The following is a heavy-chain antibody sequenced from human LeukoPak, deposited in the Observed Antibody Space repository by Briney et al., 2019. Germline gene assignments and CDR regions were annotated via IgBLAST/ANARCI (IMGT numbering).Heavy chain of an antibody. Sequence: GASVKVSCKASGYTFTGYYMHWVRQAPGQGLEWMGWINANSGGTNYAQKFQGRVTMTRDTSISTAYMELSRLRSDDTAVYYCARDSGGIGYCSGGSCYLGPTNWGQGTLVTVSS. V-gene: IGHV1-2*02. J-gene: IGHJ4*02. D-gene: IGHD2-15*01. CDR2: INANSGGT. CDR1: GYTFTGYY. CDR3: ARDSGGIGYCSGGSCYLGPTN.